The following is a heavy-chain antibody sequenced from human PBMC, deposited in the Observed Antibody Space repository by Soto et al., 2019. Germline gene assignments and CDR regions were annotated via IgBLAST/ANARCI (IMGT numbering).Heavy chain of an antibody. J-gene: IGHJ4*02. V-gene: IGHV4-4*02. Sequence: SETLSLTCAVSSGSISSSNWWSWVRQPPGKGLEWIGEIYHSGSTNYNPSLKSRVTISVDKSKNQFSLKLSSVTAADTAGYYCARSREGIAARPYYFDYWGQGTLVTSPQ. D-gene: IGHD6-6*01. CDR3: ARSREGIAARPYYFDY. CDR1: SGSISSSNW. CDR2: IYHSGST.